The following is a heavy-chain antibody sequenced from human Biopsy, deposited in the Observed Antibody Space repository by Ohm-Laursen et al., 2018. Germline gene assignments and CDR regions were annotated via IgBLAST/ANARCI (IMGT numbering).Heavy chain of an antibody. CDR3: ATKLTGYFHH. CDR1: GGTFSNYG. Sequence: GASVKVSCNAPGGTFSNYGVNWVRQAPGQGLEWLGGNIPILGTGNYEQKFQDRVAVAADTSTSTATMELRSLRSDDTAVYCCATKLTGYFHHWGQGTLVIVSS. V-gene: IGHV1-69*06. J-gene: IGHJ1*01. D-gene: IGHD3-9*01. CDR2: NIPILGTG.